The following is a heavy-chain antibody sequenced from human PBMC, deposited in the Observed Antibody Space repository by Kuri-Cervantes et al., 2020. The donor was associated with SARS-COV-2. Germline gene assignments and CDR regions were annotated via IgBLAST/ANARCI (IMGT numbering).Heavy chain of an antibody. CDR1: GYTFTSYA. J-gene: IGHJ4*02. D-gene: IGHD6-19*01. CDR3: AKNWGASGWYPFDC. V-gene: IGHV1-3*01. CDR2: INAGNGNT. Sequence: ASVKVSCKASGYTFTSYAMHWVRQAPGQRLEWMGWINAGNGNTKYSQKFQGRVTITRDTSASTAYMELSSLRSEDTAVFYCAKNWGASGWYPFDCWGQGTLVTVSS.